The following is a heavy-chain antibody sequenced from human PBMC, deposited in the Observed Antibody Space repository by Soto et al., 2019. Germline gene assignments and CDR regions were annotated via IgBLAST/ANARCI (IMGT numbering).Heavy chain of an antibody. J-gene: IGHJ3*02. CDR1: GFTVSSNY. V-gene: IGHV3-53*01. Sequence: GGSLRLSCAASGFTVSSNYMSWVRQTPGKGLEWVPVIYSGGSTYYADSVKGRFTISRDNSKNTLYLQMNSLRAEDTALYYCARAYCSGGTCYPDAFGIWGQGTMVTVSS. CDR2: IYSGGST. CDR3: ARAYCSGGTCYPDAFGI. D-gene: IGHD2-15*01.